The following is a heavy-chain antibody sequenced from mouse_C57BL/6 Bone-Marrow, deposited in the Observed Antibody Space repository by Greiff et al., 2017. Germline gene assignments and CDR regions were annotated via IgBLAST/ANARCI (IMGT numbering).Heavy chain of an antibody. CDR2: IRSKSSNYAT. J-gene: IGHJ3*01. V-gene: IGHV10-3*01. D-gene: IGHD2-4*01. CDR3: VREDDYEAWFAY. CDR1: GFTFNTYA. Sequence: EVQRVESGGGLVQPKGSLKLSCAASGFTFNTYAMHWVRQAPGKGLEWVARIRSKSSNYATYYADSVKDRFTISRDDSQSMLYLQMNNLKTEDTAMYYCVREDDYEAWFAYWGQGTLVTVSA.